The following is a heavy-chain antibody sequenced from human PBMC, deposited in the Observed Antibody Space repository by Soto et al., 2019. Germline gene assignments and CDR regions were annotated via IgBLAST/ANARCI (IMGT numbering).Heavy chain of an antibody. CDR1: GYTFTNY. J-gene: IGHJ4*02. CDR3: AGENWSYVD. V-gene: IGHV1-2*02. D-gene: IGHD1-26*01. Sequence: QAQLVQSGAEAKRPGTSVKVSCKVSGYTFTNYFHWIRRVPGQGLEWMGWMNPNDGDTEYAREFQGSVTVTRDTSITTAYMELSSLTSDDTAVYYCAGENWSYVDWGQGTLVTASS. CDR2: MNPNDGDT.